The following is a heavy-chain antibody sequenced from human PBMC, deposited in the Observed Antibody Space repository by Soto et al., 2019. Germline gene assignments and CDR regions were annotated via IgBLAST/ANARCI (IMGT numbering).Heavy chain of an antibody. V-gene: IGHV1-24*01. CDR3: ARDGRITMVRGVNYYHGY. CDR2: FVPEDGGT. J-gene: IGHJ4*02. CDR1: GYTLTELS. Sequence: VASVKVSCKVSGYTLTELSMHWVRQAPGKGLEWMGGFVPEDGGTIYAQKFQGRVTMTTDTSTSTAYMELRSLRSDDTAVYYCARDGRITMVRGVNYYHGYWGQGTLVTVSS. D-gene: IGHD3-10*01.